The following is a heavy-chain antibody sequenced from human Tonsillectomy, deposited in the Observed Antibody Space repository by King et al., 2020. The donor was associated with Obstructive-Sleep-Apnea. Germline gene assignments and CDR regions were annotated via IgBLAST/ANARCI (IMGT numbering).Heavy chain of an antibody. V-gene: IGHV3-23*04. CDR2: ISGSADST. J-gene: IGHJ4*02. Sequence: VQLVESGGGLVQPGGSLRLSCAASGFTFSSFVMNWCRQAPGKGLGWGSGISGSADSTYYADSVKGRFTISRDNSKNKRYLQMNSLRAEDTALYYCARSYDFWGGPHDWGQGTLVTVSS. CDR3: ARSYDFWGGPHD. CDR1: GFTFSSFV. D-gene: IGHD3-3*01.